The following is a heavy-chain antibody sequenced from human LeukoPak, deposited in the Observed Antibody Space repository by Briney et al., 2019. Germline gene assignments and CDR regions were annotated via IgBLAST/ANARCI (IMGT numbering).Heavy chain of an antibody. CDR2: IYPGDSYT. CDR3: ARQIVGATHTFDY. CDR1: GYSFTSYW. Sequence: GGSLRLFCRGSGYSFTSYWIGGVRQMPGKGLEWMGIIYPGDSYTRYSPSCQGQVTISADKSIGTAYLQWSSLKASDTAMYYCARQIVGATHTFDYWGQGTLVTVSS. V-gene: IGHV5-51*01. J-gene: IGHJ4*02. D-gene: IGHD1-26*01.